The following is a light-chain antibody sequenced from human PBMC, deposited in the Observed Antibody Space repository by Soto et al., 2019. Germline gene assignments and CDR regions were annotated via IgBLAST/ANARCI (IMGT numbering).Light chain of an antibody. V-gene: IGLV3-21*02. CDR1: NIGSRS. CDR3: QVWDSRSDNHV. CDR2: DDR. J-gene: IGLJ1*01. Sequence: SSELTQPPSVSVAPGQTASISCGGNNIGSRSVHWYQQKPGQAPVLVVYDDRDRPSGIPERFAGSNSGNTATLTISRVEAGYEVEYYCQVWDSRSDNHVF.